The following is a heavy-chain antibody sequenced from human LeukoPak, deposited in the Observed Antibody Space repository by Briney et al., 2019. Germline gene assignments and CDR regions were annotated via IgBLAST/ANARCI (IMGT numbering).Heavy chain of an antibody. CDR3: ARGRVWWDIVVVPAASTIIWFDR. Sequence: SETLSLTCAVYGGSFSGYYWSWIRQPPGKGLEWIGEINHSGSTNYNPSLKSRVTISVDTSKNQFSPTLSSVTAADTAVYYCARGRVWWDIVVVPAASTIIWFDRWGQGTLVTVSS. D-gene: IGHD2-2*01. CDR2: INHSGST. CDR1: GGSFSGYY. J-gene: IGHJ5*02. V-gene: IGHV4-34*01.